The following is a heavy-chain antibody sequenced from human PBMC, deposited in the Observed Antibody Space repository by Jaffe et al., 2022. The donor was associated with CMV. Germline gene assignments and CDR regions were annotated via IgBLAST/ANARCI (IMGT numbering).Heavy chain of an antibody. V-gene: IGHV4-39*01. CDR1: GGSISSSSYY. J-gene: IGHJ6*03. Sequence: QLQLQESGPGLVKPSETLSLTCTVSGGSISSSSYYWGWIRQPPGKGLEWIGSIYYSGSTYYNPSLKSRVTISVDTSKNQFSLKLSSVTAADTAVYYCARKRGFGGHYMDVWGKGTTVTVSS. D-gene: IGHD3-10*01. CDR2: IYYSGST. CDR3: ARKRGFGGHYMDV.